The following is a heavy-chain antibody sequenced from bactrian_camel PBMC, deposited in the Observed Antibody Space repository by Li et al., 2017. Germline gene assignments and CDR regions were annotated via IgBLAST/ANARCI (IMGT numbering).Heavy chain of an antibody. D-gene: IGHD5*01. CDR3: AAGQGVGWCLDVIRVGAEPDFDY. J-gene: IGHJ6*01. V-gene: IGHV3S1*01. CDR2: IETDGTT. CDR1: GFTFSNYW. Sequence: VQLVESGGGLVQPGRSLSVSCAASGFTFSNYWMYWVRQAPGKQRAGVATIETDGTTIYADSVKDRFTISVDNAKNTLYLQINSLKPEDSATYYCAAGQGVGWCLDVIRVGAEPDFDYWGHGTQVT.